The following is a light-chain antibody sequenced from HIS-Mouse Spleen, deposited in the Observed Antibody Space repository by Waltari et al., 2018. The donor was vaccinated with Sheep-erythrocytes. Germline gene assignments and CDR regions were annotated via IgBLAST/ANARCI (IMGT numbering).Light chain of an antibody. CDR3: QQSYSTPPLT. Sequence: DIQMTQSPSSLSASVGDRVTITCRASQSISSYLIWYQQKPGKAPKLLIYAASSLQSGVPSRFSGSGSATDFTITISSLQPEDFATYYCQQSYSTPPLTFGGGTKVEIK. CDR2: AAS. J-gene: IGKJ4*01. CDR1: QSISSY. V-gene: IGKV1-39*01.